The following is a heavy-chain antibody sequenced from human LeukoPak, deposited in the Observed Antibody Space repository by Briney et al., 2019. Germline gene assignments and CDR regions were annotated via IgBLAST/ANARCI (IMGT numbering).Heavy chain of an antibody. CDR2: IWYGGSNK. CDR3: AKVLGVVVPAAVVSDY. Sequence: GGSLRLSCAASGFTFSHYGMHWVRQAPGKGLEWVALIWYGGSNKYYADSVKGRFTISRDNSKNTVYLQMNSLRAEDTAVYYCAKVLGVVVPAAVVSDYWGQGTLVTVSS. V-gene: IGHV3-30*02. D-gene: IGHD2-2*01. J-gene: IGHJ4*02. CDR1: GFTFSHYG.